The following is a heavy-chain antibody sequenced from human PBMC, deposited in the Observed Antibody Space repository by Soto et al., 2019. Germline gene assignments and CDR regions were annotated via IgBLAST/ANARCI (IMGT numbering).Heavy chain of an antibody. J-gene: IGHJ5*02. CDR2: TYHSGNP. V-gene: IGHV4-30-2*01. D-gene: IGHD2-21*01. CDR3: ARDPVDCYAFFDS. CDR1: GDTISTGGYT. Sequence: PSETLSLTCDVSGDTISTGGYTWAWIRQPPGKAVEWIGHTYHSGNPYYNPSLKSRVIISVDGSEKQSSLKLTSVTAADTAVYWCARDPVDCYAFFDSWGQGALVTVSS.